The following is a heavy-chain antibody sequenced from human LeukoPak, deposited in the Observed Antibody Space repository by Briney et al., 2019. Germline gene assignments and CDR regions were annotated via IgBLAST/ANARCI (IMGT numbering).Heavy chain of an antibody. CDR2: ISYDGSNT. V-gene: IGHV3-30*03. Sequence: PGGSLRLSCAASGFTFSSYGMHWVRQAPGKGLEWVAVISYDGSNTYYADSVKGRFTISRDNSKNMLYLQMNSLRAEDTAVYYCAREVTLTIDCWGQGTLVTVSS. CDR1: GFTFSSYG. J-gene: IGHJ4*02. CDR3: AREVTLTIDC. D-gene: IGHD1-1*01.